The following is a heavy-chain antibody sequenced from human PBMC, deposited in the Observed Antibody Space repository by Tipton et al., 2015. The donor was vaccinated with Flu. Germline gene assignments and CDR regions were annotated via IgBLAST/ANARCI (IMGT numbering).Heavy chain of an antibody. V-gene: IGHV4-61*02. D-gene: IGHD6-19*01. CDR3: ARGRAVAGFRGFDY. CDR2: IYTSGRT. J-gene: IGHJ4*02. CDR1: GGSISSGSYY. Sequence: LRLSCTVSGGSISSGSYYWSWIRQPAGKGVEWIGRIYTSGRTNYNPSLKSRVTISVDTSKNQFSLKLSSVTAADTAVYYCARGRAVAGFRGFDYWGQGTLVTVSS.